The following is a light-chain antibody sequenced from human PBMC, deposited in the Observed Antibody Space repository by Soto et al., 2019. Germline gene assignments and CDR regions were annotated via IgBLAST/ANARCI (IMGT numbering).Light chain of an antibody. Sequence: QPVLTQSPSASGTPGQRVTIACSGSNSNIGSNNVNWYRHVPGTAPKLLIFRSDQRPSGVPDRFSGSRSGTSASLVINGLQSGDEAHYYCAAWDDSRYGVVFGGGTKLTVL. CDR1: NSNIGSNN. V-gene: IGLV1-44*01. J-gene: IGLJ2*01. CDR3: AAWDDSRYGVV. CDR2: RSD.